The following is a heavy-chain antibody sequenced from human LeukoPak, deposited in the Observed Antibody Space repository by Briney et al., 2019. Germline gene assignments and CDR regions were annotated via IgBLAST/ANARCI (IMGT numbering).Heavy chain of an antibody. D-gene: IGHD2-2*01. CDR1: GYTFTSYG. CDR3: ARDARHRYCSSTSCYRGWLDP. CDR2: IIPIFGTA. V-gene: IGHV1-69*13. Sequence: SVKVSCKASGYTFTSYGISWVRQAPGQGLEWMGGIIPIFGTANYAQKFQGRVTITADESTRTAYMELSSLRSEDTAVYYCARDARHRYCSSTSCYRGWLDPWGQGTLVTVSS. J-gene: IGHJ5*02.